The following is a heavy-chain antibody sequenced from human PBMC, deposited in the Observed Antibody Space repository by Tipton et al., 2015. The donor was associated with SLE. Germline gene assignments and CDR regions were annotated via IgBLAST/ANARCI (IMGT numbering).Heavy chain of an antibody. CDR1: GFTFSYHT. CDR3: ARAGVDDSSGYYFYYFDY. V-gene: IGHV3-21*01. Sequence: SLRLSCAASGFTFSYHTMNWVRQAPGKGLEWVSSISSSSSHIFYADSVKGRFTISRDNAKNSLYLQMNSLRAEDTAVYYCARAGVDDSSGYYFYYFDYWGQGTLVTVSS. D-gene: IGHD3-22*01. J-gene: IGHJ4*02. CDR2: ISSSSSHI.